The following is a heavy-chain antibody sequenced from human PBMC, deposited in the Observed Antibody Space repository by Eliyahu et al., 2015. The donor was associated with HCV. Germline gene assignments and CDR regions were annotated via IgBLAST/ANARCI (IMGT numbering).Heavy chain of an antibody. Sequence: QVQLVQSGAEVKKPGASVKVSCKASGYTFTSYGISWVRQAPGQGLEWMGWISAYNGNTNYAQKLQGRVTMTTDTSTSTAYMELRSLRSDDTAVYYCARDPSHIVVAEGYSYFDYWGQGTLVTVSS. CDR2: ISAYNGNT. CDR3: ARDPSHIVVAEGYSYFDY. J-gene: IGHJ4*02. CDR1: GYTFTSYG. V-gene: IGHV1-18*01. D-gene: IGHD2-21*01.